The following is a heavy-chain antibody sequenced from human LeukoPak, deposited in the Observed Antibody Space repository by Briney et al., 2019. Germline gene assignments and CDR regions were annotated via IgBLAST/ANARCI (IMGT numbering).Heavy chain of an antibody. V-gene: IGHV4-39*01. D-gene: IGHD6-13*01. CDR3: ARGGWQELSIPAAGTLFLDP. J-gene: IGHJ5*02. CDR1: GGSISSSSYY. CDR2: IYYSGST. Sequence: PSETLSLTCTVSGGSISSSSYYWGWIRKPPGKGLEWIGSIYYSGSTYYNPSLKSRVTISVDTSKNQFSLKLSSVTAADTAVYFCARGGWQELSIPAAGTLFLDPWGQGSLVTVSS.